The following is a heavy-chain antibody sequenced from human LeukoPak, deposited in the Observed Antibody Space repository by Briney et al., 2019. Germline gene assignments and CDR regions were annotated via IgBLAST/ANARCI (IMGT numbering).Heavy chain of an antibody. CDR1: GGSLSGYY. J-gene: IGHJ4*02. CDR3: ARLGYCSGRTCYSGFDY. V-gene: IGHV4-34*01. CDR2: INHSGST. D-gene: IGHD2-15*01. Sequence: SETLSLTCAVYGGSLSGYYWSWIRQPPGKGLEWIGEINHSGSTNYNPSLKSRVTMSVDTSKNQVSLKLNSLTGADTAVYYCARLGYCSGRTCYSGFDYWGQGILVTVSS.